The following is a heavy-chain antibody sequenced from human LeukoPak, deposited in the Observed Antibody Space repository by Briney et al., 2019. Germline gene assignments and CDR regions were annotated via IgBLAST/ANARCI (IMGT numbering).Heavy chain of an antibody. CDR1: AFTFSSYG. CDR2: ISYDGSNK. V-gene: IGHV3-33*01. CDR3: ARGRRPDAFDI. J-gene: IGHJ3*02. Sequence: GGSLRLSCAASAFTFSSYGMHWVRQAPGKGLEWVAVISYDGSNKYYADSVKGRFTISRDNSKNTDYLQMNSLRAEDTAVYYCARGRRPDAFDIWGQGTRVTVSS.